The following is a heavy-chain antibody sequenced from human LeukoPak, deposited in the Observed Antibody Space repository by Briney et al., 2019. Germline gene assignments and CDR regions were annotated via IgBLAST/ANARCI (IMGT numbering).Heavy chain of an antibody. CDR3: ARRCGDYEVYDY. CDR2: IYYSGST. D-gene: IGHD4-17*01. Sequence: PSETLSLTCTVSGGSISSYYWSWIRQPPGKGLEWIGYIYYSGSTNYNPSLKSRVTISVDTSKNQFSLKLRSVTAADTAVYYCARRCGDYEVYDYWGQGTLVTVSS. J-gene: IGHJ4*02. CDR1: GGSISSYY. V-gene: IGHV4-59*01.